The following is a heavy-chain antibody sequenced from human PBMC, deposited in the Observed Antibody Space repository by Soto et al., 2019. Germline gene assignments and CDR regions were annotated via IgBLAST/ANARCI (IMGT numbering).Heavy chain of an antibody. D-gene: IGHD6-6*01. CDR2: INPNSGGT. J-gene: IGHJ5*02. V-gene: IGHV1-2*04. CDR1: GYTFTGYY. Sequence: QVPLVQSGAEVKKPGASVKVSCKASGYTFTGYYMHWVRQAPGQRLEWMGWINPNSGGTNYAQKFQGWVTMTRDTSISTAYMELSRLRSDDTAVYYCAREGSSSSDPNINWFDPWGQGTLVTVSS. CDR3: AREGSSSSDPNINWFDP.